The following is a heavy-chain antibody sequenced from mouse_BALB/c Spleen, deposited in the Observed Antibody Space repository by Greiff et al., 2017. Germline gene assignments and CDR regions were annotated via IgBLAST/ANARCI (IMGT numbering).Heavy chain of an antibody. D-gene: IGHD1-1*01. CDR3: ARGLLLRSGFAY. CDR2: ISSGGST. J-gene: IGHJ3*01. CDR1: GFTFSSYA. Sequence: EVQLQESGGGLVKPGGSLKLSCAASGFTFSSYAMSWVRQTPEKRLEWVASISSGGSTYYPDSVKGRFTISRDNARNILYLQMSSLRSEDTAMYYCARGLLLRSGFAYWGQGTLVTVSA. V-gene: IGHV5-6-5*01.